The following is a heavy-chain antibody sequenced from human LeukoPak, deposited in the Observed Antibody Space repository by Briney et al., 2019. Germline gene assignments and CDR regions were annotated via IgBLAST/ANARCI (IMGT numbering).Heavy chain of an antibody. D-gene: IGHD2-21*01. CDR1: GFTFSSYE. V-gene: IGHV3-48*03. CDR3: AKDRVGGALEL. Sequence: GGSLRLSCAASGFTFSSYEMNWVRQAPGRGLEWVSFISRSGTTIYYADSVKGRFTISRDNAKNSLYLQMNSLTVEDTALYYCAKDRVGGALELWGQGTLATVSS. CDR2: ISRSGTTI. J-gene: IGHJ4*02.